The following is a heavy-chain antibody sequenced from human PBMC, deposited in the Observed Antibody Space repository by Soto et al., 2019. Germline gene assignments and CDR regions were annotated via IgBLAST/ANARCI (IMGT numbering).Heavy chain of an antibody. D-gene: IGHD2-2*01. J-gene: IGHJ6*03. V-gene: IGHV3-23*01. CDR1: GFTFSSYA. CDR3: AKDRDVKVPAAMGGVYYYYYLDV. CDR2: IRGSGGNT. Sequence: EVQLLESGGGLVQPGGSLRLSCAASGFTFSSYAMNWVRQAPGEGLEWVSAIRGSGGNTYYADSVKGRFTISRDNSKNTVEMPLNILRDEDTAVYYCAKDRDVKVPAAMGGVYYYYYLDVWGKGTTVTVSS.